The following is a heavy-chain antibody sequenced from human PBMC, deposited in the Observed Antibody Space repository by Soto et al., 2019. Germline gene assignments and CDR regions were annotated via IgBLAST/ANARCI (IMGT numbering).Heavy chain of an antibody. CDR3: ARGSWDHYYDSSGYYRDYFDY. CDR1: GFTFSSYG. D-gene: IGHD3-22*01. Sequence: HPGGSLRLSCAASGFTFSSYGMHWVRQAPGKGLEWVAVISYDGSNKYYADSVKGRFTISRDNAKNTLYLQMNSLRAEDTAVYYCARGSWDHYYDSSGYYRDYFDYWGQGTLVTVSS. J-gene: IGHJ4*02. V-gene: IGHV3-30*03. CDR2: ISYDGSNK.